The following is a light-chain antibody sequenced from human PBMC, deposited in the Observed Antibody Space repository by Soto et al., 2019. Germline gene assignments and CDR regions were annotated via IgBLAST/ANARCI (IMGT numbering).Light chain of an antibody. Sequence: EVVMTQSPGILAVSPGEGVTLSCRASQSVSSRLVWYQRKPGQAPRLLIYDASTRATGMPGRFSGSGSGTEFTLTISSLQSEDFAVYYCQQHNQWPITFGQETRLEIK. CDR2: DAS. CDR1: QSVSSR. V-gene: IGKV3-15*01. J-gene: IGKJ5*01. CDR3: QQHNQWPIT.